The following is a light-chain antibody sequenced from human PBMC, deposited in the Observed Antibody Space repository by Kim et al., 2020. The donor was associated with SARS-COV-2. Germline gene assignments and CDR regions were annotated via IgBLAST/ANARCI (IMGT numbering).Light chain of an antibody. Sequence: SASVGDRGTITCRASQDIGTWLAWYQQKPGKAPYLLIYRASSLESGVPSRFSGSGSGTGFTLTISSLQPDDFATYYCQHYSRFPYTFGQGTKLEI. CDR2: RAS. V-gene: IGKV1-5*03. J-gene: IGKJ2*01. CDR3: QHYSRFPYT. CDR1: QDIGTW.